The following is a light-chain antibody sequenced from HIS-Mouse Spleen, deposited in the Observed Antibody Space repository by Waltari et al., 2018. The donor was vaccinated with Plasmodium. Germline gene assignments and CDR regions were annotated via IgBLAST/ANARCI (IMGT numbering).Light chain of an antibody. CDR1: ALPKKY. V-gene: IGLV3-10*01. CDR2: EDS. J-gene: IGLJ1*01. Sequence: SYELTQPPSVSVSPGQTARITCSGDALPKKYAYWYQQKSGQAPVLVIYEDSKRPSGIPERVSGSRAVTMATLTISGAQVEDEADYYCYSTDSSGNHYVFGTGTKVTVL. CDR3: YSTDSSGNHYV.